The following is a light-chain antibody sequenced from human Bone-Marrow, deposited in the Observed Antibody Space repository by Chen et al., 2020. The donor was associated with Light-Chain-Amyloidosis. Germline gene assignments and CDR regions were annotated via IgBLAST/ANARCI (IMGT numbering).Light chain of an antibody. V-gene: IGLV3-21*02. CDR1: NIGSTS. CDR2: DDS. Sequence: SDVLTQPSSVSVAPGQSVTIACGGNNIGSTSVHWYQQTPGQAPLLVVYDDSDRPSGIPERLSGSNSGNTATLTISRVEAGDEADYYCQVWDRSSDRPVFGGGTKLTVL. J-gene: IGLJ3*02. CDR3: QVWDRSSDRPV.